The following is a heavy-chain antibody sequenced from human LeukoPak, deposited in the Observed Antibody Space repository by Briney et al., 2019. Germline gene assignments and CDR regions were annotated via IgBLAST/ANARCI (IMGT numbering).Heavy chain of an antibody. CDR3: ARAYGDYEDFDAFDI. CDR1: GFTFSSYG. J-gene: IGHJ3*02. V-gene: IGHV3-30*03. D-gene: IGHD4-17*01. Sequence: QSGGSLRLSCAASGFTFSSYGMHWVRQAPGKGLEWVAVISYDGSNKYYADSVKGRFTISRDNSKNTLYLQMNSLRAEDTAVYYCARAYGDYEDFDAFDIWGQGTMVTVSS. CDR2: ISYDGSNK.